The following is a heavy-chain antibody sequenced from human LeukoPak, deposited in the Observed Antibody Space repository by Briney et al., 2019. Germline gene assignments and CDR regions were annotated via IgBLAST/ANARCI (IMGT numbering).Heavy chain of an antibody. V-gene: IGHV4-38-2*02. CDR1: GYSISSGYY. CDR3: ARGRASLLWFGELAVFDY. D-gene: IGHD3-10*01. Sequence: PSETLSLTCTVSGYSISSGYYWGWIRQPPGKGLEWIGSIYHSGSTYYNPSLKSRVTISVDTSKNQFSLKLSSVTAADTAVYYCARGRASLLWFGELAVFDYWGQGTLVTVSS. CDR2: IYHSGST. J-gene: IGHJ4*02.